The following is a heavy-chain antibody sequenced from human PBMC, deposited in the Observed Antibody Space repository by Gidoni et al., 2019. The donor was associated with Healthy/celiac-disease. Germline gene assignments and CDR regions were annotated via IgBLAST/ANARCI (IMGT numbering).Heavy chain of an antibody. CDR2: IWYDGSNK. Sequence: VQLVESGGGVVQPGRSLRLSCAASGFTFSSYGMPWVRQAPGNGLEWVAVIWYDGSNKYYADSVKGRFTISRDNSKNTLYLQMNSLRAEDTAVYYCARQVVVVVPAAIYYYYGMDVWGQGTTVTVSS. CDR3: ARQVVVVVPAAIYYYYGMDV. V-gene: IGHV3-33*01. D-gene: IGHD2-2*02. CDR1: GFTFSSYG. J-gene: IGHJ6*02.